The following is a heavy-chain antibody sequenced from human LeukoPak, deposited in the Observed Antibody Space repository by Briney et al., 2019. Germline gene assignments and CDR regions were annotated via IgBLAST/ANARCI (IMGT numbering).Heavy chain of an antibody. CDR2: IWYDGSNK. CDR3: ARTYSGSYYQGPYYFDY. D-gene: IGHD1-26*01. V-gene: IGHV3-33*01. CDR1: GFTFSSYG. J-gene: IGHJ4*02. Sequence: PGGSLRLSCAASGFTFSSYGMHWVRQAPGKGLEWVAVIWYDGSNKYYADFVKGRFTISRDNSKNTLYLQMNSLRAEDTAVYYCARTYSGSYYQGPYYFDYWGQGTLVTVSS.